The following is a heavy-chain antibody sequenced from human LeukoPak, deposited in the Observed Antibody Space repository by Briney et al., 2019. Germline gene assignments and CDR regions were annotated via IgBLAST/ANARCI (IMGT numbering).Heavy chain of an antibody. J-gene: IGHJ4*02. V-gene: IGHV5-51*01. CDR3: ARRGGDSSGIFDY. CDR1: GYSFTTYW. D-gene: IGHD6-19*01. Sequence: GESLKISCKVSGYSFTTYWIGWVRQMPGKGLEWMGIIYPGDSDTKYSPSFQGQVTISADKPISTAYLQWSSLKASDTAMYYCARRGGDSSGIFDYWGQGTLVTVSS. CDR2: IYPGDSDT.